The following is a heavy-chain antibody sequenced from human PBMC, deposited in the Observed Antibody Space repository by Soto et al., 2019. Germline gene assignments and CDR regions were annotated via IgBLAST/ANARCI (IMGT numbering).Heavy chain of an antibody. J-gene: IGHJ4*02. CDR3: ASARPDLYYFDC. CDR1: GFTFSSYS. Sequence: GGSLRLSCSASGFTFSSYSMNWVRQAPGKGLEWVSYISSSSSTIYYADSVKGRFTISRDNAKNSLFLQMNSLGAEDTAVYYCASARPDLYYFDCWGQGTLVTVSS. V-gene: IGHV3-48*01. CDR2: ISSSSSTI.